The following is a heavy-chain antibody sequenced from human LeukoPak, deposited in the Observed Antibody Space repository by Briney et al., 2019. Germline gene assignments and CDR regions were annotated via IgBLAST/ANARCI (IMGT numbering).Heavy chain of an antibody. V-gene: IGHV4-39*07. J-gene: IGHJ4*02. Sequence: SETLSLTCSVSGGSISRSSYYWGWIRQPPGKGLEWIGSIYYSGSTYYNPSLKSRVTISVDTSKNQFSLKLSSVTAADTAVYYCARGLRNYYGSGSYFEPFDYWGQGTLVTVSS. CDR3: ARGLRNYYGSGSYFEPFDY. D-gene: IGHD3-10*01. CDR2: IYYSGST. CDR1: GGSISRSSYY.